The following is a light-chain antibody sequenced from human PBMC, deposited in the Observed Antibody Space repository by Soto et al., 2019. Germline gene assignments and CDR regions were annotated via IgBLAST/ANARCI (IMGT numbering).Light chain of an antibody. Sequence: QWSLSQPASVSGSPGQSITIFCTGTSSDVGGYNYVSWYQQHPGKAPKFVIYEVTNRPSGVSNRFSGSKSGNTASLTISGLQAEDEADYYCSSYTSKETWVFGGGTKLTVL. CDR1: SSDVGGYNY. V-gene: IGLV2-14*03. CDR2: EVT. CDR3: SSYTSKETWV. J-gene: IGLJ3*02.